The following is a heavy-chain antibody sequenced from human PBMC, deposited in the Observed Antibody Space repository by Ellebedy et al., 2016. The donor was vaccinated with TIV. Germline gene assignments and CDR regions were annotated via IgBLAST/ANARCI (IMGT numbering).Heavy chain of an antibody. Sequence: ASVKVSCKASGGTFSSYAFSWVRQAPGQGLEWMGGFIPIFGTANYAQKFQGRVTITADKSTSTAYMELSSLRSEDTAVYYCGRDDVATAARQREYYYYGMDVWGQGTMVTVSS. J-gene: IGHJ6*02. V-gene: IGHV1-69*06. CDR1: GGTFSSYA. CDR2: FIPIFGTA. D-gene: IGHD6-6*01. CDR3: GRDDVATAARQREYYYYGMDV.